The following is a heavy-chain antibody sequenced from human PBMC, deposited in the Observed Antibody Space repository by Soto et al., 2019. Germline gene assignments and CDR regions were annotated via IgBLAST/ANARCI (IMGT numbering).Heavy chain of an antibody. Sequence: QVQLVQSGAEVKKPGASVKVSCKASGYTFTSYDINWVRQATGQGLEGMGWMNPNRGNTGYEEKFQGRVTMTRNTSISTAYMELSSLRSEDTAVYYCAVYGGNRYWYFDLWGRGTLVTVSS. D-gene: IGHD4-17*01. V-gene: IGHV1-8*01. CDR3: AVYGGNRYWYFDL. CDR1: GYTFTSYD. J-gene: IGHJ2*01. CDR2: MNPNRGNT.